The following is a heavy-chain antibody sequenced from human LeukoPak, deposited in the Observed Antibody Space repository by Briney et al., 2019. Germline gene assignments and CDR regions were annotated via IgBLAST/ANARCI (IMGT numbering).Heavy chain of an antibody. V-gene: IGHV3-23*01. J-gene: IGHJ4*02. CDR2: ISGSGGSI. Sequence: GGSLRLSCAASGFTFSSFAISWVRQAPGKGLEWVSGISGSGGSIYYADSVKGRFTISRDNSKNSLYLQMNSLRAEDTAVYYCAKDKGSGTYPPYWGQGTLFSVSS. D-gene: IGHD1-26*01. CDR3: AKDKGSGTYPPY. CDR1: GFTFSSFA.